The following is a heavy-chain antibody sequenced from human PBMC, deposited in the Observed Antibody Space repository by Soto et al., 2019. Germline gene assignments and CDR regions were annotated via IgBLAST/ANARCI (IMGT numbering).Heavy chain of an antibody. CDR3: ARKTDSGGDGGF. Sequence: EVRLVETGGGLIQPGGSLRLSCAVSGFSVSDNYMYWVRQAPGKGLEWVSLIYSVGTARYADSVRGRFTISRDKSKNTLYLQKNSLREEDTAVYHCARKTDSGGDGGFWGQGTRVTVSA. D-gene: IGHD2-21*01. CDR1: GFSVSDNY. CDR2: IYSVGTA. V-gene: IGHV3-53*02. J-gene: IGHJ4*02.